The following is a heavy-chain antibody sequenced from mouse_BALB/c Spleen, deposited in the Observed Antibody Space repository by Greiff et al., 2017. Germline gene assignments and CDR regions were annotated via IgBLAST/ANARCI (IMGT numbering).Heavy chain of an antibody. D-gene: IGHD1-1*01. J-gene: IGHJ2*01. CDR3: ARTYGSSYPFDY. CDR2: ISYDGSN. Sequence: EVQLQESGPGLVKPSQSLSLTCSVTGYSITSGYYWNWIRQFPGNKLEWMGYISYDGSNNYNPSLKNRISITRDTSKNQFFLKLNSVTTEDTATYYCARTYGSSYPFDYWGQGTTLTVSS. V-gene: IGHV3-6*02. CDR1: GYSITSGYY.